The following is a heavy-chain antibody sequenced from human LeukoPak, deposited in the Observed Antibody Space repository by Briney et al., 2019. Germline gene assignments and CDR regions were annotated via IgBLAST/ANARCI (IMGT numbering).Heavy chain of an antibody. V-gene: IGHV3-66*01. D-gene: IGHD6-19*01. CDR2: IYSGGST. CDR1: EFSVGSNY. Sequence: GGSLRLSCAASEFSVGSNYMTWVRQAPGKGLEWVSLIYSGGSTYYADSVKGRFTISRDNAKNSLYLQMNSLRAEDTAVYYCARSPRRNIAVAGTFDYWGQGTLVTVSS. J-gene: IGHJ4*02. CDR3: ARSPRRNIAVAGTFDY.